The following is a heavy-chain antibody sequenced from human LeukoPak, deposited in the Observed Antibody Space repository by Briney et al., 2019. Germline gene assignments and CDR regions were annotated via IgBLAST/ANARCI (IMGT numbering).Heavy chain of an antibody. CDR2: ISYDGSNK. D-gene: IGHD6-19*01. CDR1: GFTFSSYG. V-gene: IGHV3-30*18. J-gene: IGHJ4*02. Sequence: GGSLRLSCSASGFTFSSYGMHWVRQAPGKGLEWVAVISYDGSNKYYADSVKGRFTISRDNSKNTLYLQMNSLRAEDTAVYYCAKLLDSSGRGYFDSWGQGTLVTVSS. CDR3: AKLLDSSGRGYFDS.